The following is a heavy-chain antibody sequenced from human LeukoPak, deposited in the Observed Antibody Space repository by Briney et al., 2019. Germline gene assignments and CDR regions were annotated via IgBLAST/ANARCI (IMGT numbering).Heavy chain of an antibody. CDR1: GFTFSSYS. CDR2: ISSSSSTI. CDR3: AGPWD. J-gene: IGHJ4*02. Sequence: QPGGSLGLSCAASGFTFSSYSMNWVRQAPGKGLEWVSYISSSSSTIYYADSVKGRFTISRDNAESSLYLQMNSLRAEDTAVYYCAGPWDWGQGTLVTVSS. V-gene: IGHV3-48*01.